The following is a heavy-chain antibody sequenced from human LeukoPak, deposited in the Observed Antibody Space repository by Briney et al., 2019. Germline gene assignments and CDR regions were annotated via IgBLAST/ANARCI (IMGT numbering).Heavy chain of an antibody. Sequence: SETLSLTCAVYGGTLSGYYWSWIRQPPGKGLEWIGEIKESEKTNYNPSLKSRVTISIDTSKNQFSLKLSSVTAADTAVYYCAREGVRNVHNPLGYWGQGTLGTVSS. V-gene: IGHV4-34*01. CDR1: GGTLSGYY. CDR2: IKESEKT. J-gene: IGHJ4*02. CDR3: AREGVRNVHNPLGY. D-gene: IGHD3-10*02.